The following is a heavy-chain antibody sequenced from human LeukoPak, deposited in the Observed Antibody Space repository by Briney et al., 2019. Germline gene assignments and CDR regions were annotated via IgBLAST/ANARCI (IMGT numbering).Heavy chain of an antibody. CDR1: GFTVSSNY. CDR2: IYSGGST. J-gene: IGHJ4*02. CDR3: VVRDHSGIHRGDY. Sequence: GGSLRLSCAASGFTVSSNYMSWVRQAPGKGLEWVSVIYSGGSTYYADSVKGRFTNSRDNSKSTLYLQMNRLRAEDTAVYYCVVRDHSGIHRGDYWGQGALVTVSS. V-gene: IGHV3-53*01. D-gene: IGHD1-26*01.